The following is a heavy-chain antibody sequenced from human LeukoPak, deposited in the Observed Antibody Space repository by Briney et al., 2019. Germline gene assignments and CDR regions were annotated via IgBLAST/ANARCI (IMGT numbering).Heavy chain of an antibody. V-gene: IGHV3-30*04. CDR2: ISYDGSNE. J-gene: IGHJ6*03. CDR1: GFTFSSYV. D-gene: IGHD6-13*01. Sequence: GRSLRLSCAASGFTFSSYVMHWVRQAPGKGLEWVAIISYDGSNEYYADSVKGRFTISRDNSKNTLYLQMNSLRAEDTAVYYCARNSAGTIYYYYYYYMDVWGKGTTVTVSS. CDR3: ARNSAGTIYYYYYYYMDV.